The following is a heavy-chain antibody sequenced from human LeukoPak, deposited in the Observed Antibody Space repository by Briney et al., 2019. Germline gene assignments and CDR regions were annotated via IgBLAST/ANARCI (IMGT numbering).Heavy chain of an antibody. CDR2: IRQDGSEK. CDR1: GFTFSSYW. Sequence: GGSLRLSCAASGFTFSSYWMSWVHQAPGKGLEWVANIRQDGSEKYYVDSVKGRFTISRDNAKNSLYLQMNSLRAEDTAVYYCAQELLGAVDIWGQGTTVTVSS. J-gene: IGHJ3*02. D-gene: IGHD1-26*01. CDR3: AQELLGAVDI. V-gene: IGHV3-7*01.